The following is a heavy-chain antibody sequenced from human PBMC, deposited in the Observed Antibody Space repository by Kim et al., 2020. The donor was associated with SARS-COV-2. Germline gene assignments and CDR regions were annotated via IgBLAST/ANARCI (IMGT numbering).Heavy chain of an antibody. Sequence: GGSLRLSCAASGFTFSSYEMNWVRQAPGKGLEWVSYISSSGSTIYYADSVKGRFTISRDNAKNSLYLQMNSLRAEDTAVYYCVARDAYYDSSGYDGMDVWGQGTTVTVSS. J-gene: IGHJ6*02. CDR1: GFTFSSYE. CDR3: VARDAYYDSSGYDGMDV. V-gene: IGHV3-48*03. CDR2: ISSSGSTI. D-gene: IGHD3-22*01.